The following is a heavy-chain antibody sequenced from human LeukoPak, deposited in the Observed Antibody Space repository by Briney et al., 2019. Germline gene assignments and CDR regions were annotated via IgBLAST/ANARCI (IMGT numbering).Heavy chain of an antibody. J-gene: IGHJ6*04. V-gene: IGHV1-69*06. CDR1: GGTFSSYT. CDR2: IIPLFGTP. Sequence: ASVKVSCKASGGTFSSYTISWVRQAPGQGLEWMGGIIPLFGTPDYAQKFQDRLTITADKSTSTAYMELSSLRSEDPAVYYCASATLRCSGGSCYEMDVWGKGTTVTVSS. D-gene: IGHD2-15*01. CDR3: ASATLRCSGGSCYEMDV.